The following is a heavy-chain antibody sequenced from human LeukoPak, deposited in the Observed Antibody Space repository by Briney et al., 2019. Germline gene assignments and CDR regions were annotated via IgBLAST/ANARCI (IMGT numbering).Heavy chain of an antibody. J-gene: IGHJ3*02. V-gene: IGHV3-23*01. CDR2: ISGRSSST. CDR1: GFTFDDYG. CDR3: AKTVVVTANPRAFDI. D-gene: IGHD2-21*02. Sequence: GGSLRLSCAASGFTFDDYGMNWVRQAPGKGLGWVSGISGRSSSTYYADSVKGRFTISRDNSKNTLYLQMNSLRAEDTAVYYCAKTVVVTANPRAFDIWGQGTMVTVSS.